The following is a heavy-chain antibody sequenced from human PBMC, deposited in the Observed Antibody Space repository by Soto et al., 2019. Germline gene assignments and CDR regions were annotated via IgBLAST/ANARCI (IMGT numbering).Heavy chain of an antibody. J-gene: IGHJ4*02. D-gene: IGHD6-19*01. CDR2: VSSSSSYI. V-gene: IGHV3-21*01. CDR1: GFTFSSYS. CDR3: ARDVSSSGPFDY. Sequence: LRLSCAASGFTFSSYSMNWVRQAPGKGLEWVSSVSSSSSYIYYADSVKGRFTISRDNAKNSLYLQMNSLRAEDTAVYYCARDVSSSGPFDYWRQGTLVTVSS.